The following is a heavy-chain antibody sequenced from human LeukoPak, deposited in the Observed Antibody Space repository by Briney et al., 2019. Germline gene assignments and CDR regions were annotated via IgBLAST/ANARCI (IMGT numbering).Heavy chain of an antibody. CDR3: ERGYGGSYSSGY. J-gene: IGHJ4*02. D-gene: IGHD1-26*01. V-gene: IGHV3-33*01. CDR1: GFTFRNYD. CDR2: IWYDGSNK. Sequence: GGSLRLSCVASGFTFRNYDMNWVRQAPGKGLERVAVIWYDGSNKYYADSVKGRFTMSRDSSNNTLYLQLNSLRAEDTAVYYCERGYGGSYSSGYWGQGTLVTVSS.